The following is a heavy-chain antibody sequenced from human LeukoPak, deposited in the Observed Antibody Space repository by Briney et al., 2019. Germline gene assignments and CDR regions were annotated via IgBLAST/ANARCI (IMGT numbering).Heavy chain of an antibody. CDR3: GRGICDTMVRGVRSMDV. CDR1: AYTFTSYD. CDR2: TNPNSGNP. Sequence: ASVKASSKVSAYTFTSYDINWVGQATGQGCEWMGWTNPNSGNPGYAHKFQGRATTTTNTSISTAYIALSSRRSEDTAVYYCGRGICDTMVRGVRSMDVWGKGTTVSVSS. V-gene: IGHV1-8*03. J-gene: IGHJ6*03. D-gene: IGHD3-10*01.